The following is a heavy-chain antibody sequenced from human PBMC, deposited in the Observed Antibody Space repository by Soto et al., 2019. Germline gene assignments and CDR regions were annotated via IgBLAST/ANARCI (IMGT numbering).Heavy chain of an antibody. CDR1: GYTFIGYY. J-gene: IGHJ4*02. Sequence: QVQLVQSGAEVKKPGASVKVSCKTSGYTFIGYYLNWVRQAPGQGLEWMGWVNPHTGGTHYAQKFDGRVTMTRYTSTYTDYMELSGLKFDDTATYFCARVMAYEQQLVPFDYWGQGTLVTVSS. V-gene: IGHV1-2*02. D-gene: IGHD6-13*01. CDR2: VNPHTGGT. CDR3: ARVMAYEQQLVPFDY.